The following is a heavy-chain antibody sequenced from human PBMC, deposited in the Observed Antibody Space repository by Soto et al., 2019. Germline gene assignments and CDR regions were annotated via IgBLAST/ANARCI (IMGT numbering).Heavy chain of an antibody. CDR1: GFTFSSFW. D-gene: IGHD3-22*01. J-gene: IGHJ3*02. CDR2: ISSSSSTI. Sequence: GGSLRLSCAASGFTFSSFWMTWVRQAPGKGLEWVSYISSSSSTIYYADSVKGRFTISRDNAKNSLYLQMNSLRAEDTAVYYCARGDYYDISGPFSDAFDIWGQGTMVTVSS. CDR3: ARGDYYDISGPFSDAFDI. V-gene: IGHV3-48*01.